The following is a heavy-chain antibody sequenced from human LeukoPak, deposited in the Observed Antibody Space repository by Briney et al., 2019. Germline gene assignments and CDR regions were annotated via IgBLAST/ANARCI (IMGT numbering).Heavy chain of an antibody. D-gene: IGHD6-19*01. J-gene: IGHJ4*01. CDR1: GGSISSGDYY. V-gene: IGHV4-30-4*02. CDR3: ARVRTAGAGTHDFDY. Sequence: SETLSLTCTVSGGSISSGDYYWSWIRQPPGKGLEWIGYIYYSGSTYYNPSLTSRVTISVDTSKNQFSLKLRSVTAADTAVFYCARVRTAGAGTHDFDYWGQGTLVTVSS. CDR2: IYYSGST.